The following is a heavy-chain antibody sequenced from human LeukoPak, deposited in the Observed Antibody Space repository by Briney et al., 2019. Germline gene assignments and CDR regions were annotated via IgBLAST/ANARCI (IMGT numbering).Heavy chain of an antibody. CDR2: INPDESDT. J-gene: IGHJ1*01. D-gene: IGHD3-22*01. CDR1: GFTFSRYW. V-gene: IGHV3-74*01. Sequence: GGSLRLSCAASGFTFSRYWMHWVRQVPGKGLVWVSRINPDESDTTSADSVKGRFTISRDNAKNTLFLQMNSLRAEDTAVYYCATYSSLNRREFQYWGQGTLLTVSS. CDR3: ATYSSLNRREFQY.